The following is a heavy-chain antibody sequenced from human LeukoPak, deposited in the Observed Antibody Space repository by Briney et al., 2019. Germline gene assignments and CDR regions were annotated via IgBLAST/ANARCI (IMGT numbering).Heavy chain of an antibody. D-gene: IGHD1-26*01. CDR1: GFTVSSNY. J-gene: IGHJ4*02. CDR3: ARAQEAGELLIY. V-gene: IGHV3-21*01. Sequence: GGSLRLSCAASGFTVSSNYMSWVRQAPGKGLEWVSSISSSSSYIYYADSVKGRFTISRDNAKNSLYLQMNSLRAEDTAVYYCARAQEAGELLIYWGQGTLVTVSS. CDR2: ISSSSSYI.